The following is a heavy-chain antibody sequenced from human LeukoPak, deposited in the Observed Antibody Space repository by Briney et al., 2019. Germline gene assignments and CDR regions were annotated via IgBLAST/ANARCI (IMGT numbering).Heavy chain of an antibody. CDR3: VKDVQMTSNDYYNYFDY. CDR2: ISSNSGRV. J-gene: IGHJ4*02. Sequence: QPGRSLRPSCAASGFIFDDYAMHWIRQAPGRGLEWVSGISSNSGRVVYADSVQGRFTISRDNAKNSLYLQMNSLRPEDTALYYCVKDVQMTSNDYYNYFDYWGQGTLVTVSS. D-gene: IGHD3-22*01. V-gene: IGHV3-9*01. CDR1: GFIFDDYA.